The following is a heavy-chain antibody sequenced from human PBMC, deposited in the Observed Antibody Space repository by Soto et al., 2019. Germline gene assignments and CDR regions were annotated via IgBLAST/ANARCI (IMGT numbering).Heavy chain of an antibody. Sequence: EVQLVESGGGLVKPGGSLRLSCAASGFTFSNAWMNWVRQAPGKGLEWVGRIKSKTDGGTTDYAAPVKGRFTISRDDSKNTLYLQMNSLKTEDTAVYYCAGEDIVVVVAATPVTVELYYYGMDVW. D-gene: IGHD2-15*01. CDR2: IKSKTDGGTT. CDR3: AGEDIVVVVAATPVTVELYYYGMDV. CDR1: GFTFSNAW. J-gene: IGHJ6*01. V-gene: IGHV3-15*07.